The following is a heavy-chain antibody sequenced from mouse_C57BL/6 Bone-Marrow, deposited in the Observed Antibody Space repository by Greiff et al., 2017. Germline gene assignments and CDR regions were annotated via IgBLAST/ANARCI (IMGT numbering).Heavy chain of an antibody. CDR2: IYPRSGNT. CDR1: GYTFTSYG. J-gene: IGHJ3*01. Sequence: QVQLQQSGAELARPGASVKLSCKASGYTFTSYGISWVKQRTGQGLEWIGEIYPRSGNTYYNEKFKGKATLTADKSSSTAYMELRSLTSEDSSVDFWANSRDYDYSRFANWGRGTVITVTA. CDR3: ANSRDYDYSRFAN. V-gene: IGHV1-81*01. D-gene: IGHD2-4*01.